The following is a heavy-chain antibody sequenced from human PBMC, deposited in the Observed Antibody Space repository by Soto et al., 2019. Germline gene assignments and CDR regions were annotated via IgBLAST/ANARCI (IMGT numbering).Heavy chain of an antibody. J-gene: IGHJ4*02. Sequence: QVQLQESGPGLVKPSQTLSLTCTVSGGSISSGGYYWSWIRQHPGKGLEWIGYIYYSGSTYYNPSLKRRVTISVDTSKDPFPLKLSSVTAADTAVYYCARSDTAMFTFVNWGQGTLVTVS. CDR3: ARSDTAMFTFVN. V-gene: IGHV4-31*03. D-gene: IGHD5-18*01. CDR2: IYYSGST. CDR1: GGSISSGGYY.